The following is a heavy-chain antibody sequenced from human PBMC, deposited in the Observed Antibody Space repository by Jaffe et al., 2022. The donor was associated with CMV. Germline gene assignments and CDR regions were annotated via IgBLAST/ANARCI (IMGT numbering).Heavy chain of an antibody. CDR3: ARHESHYGSGSFPREADYYYMDV. D-gene: IGHD3-10*01. V-gene: IGHV5-51*01. Sequence: EVQLVQSGAEVKKPGESLKISCKGSGYSFTSYWIGWVRQMPGKGLEWMGIIYPGDSDTRYSPSFQGQVTISADKSISTAYLQWSSLKASDTAMYYCARHESHYGSGSFPREADYYYMDVWGKGTTVTVSS. CDR1: GYSFTSYW. J-gene: IGHJ6*03. CDR2: IYPGDSDT.